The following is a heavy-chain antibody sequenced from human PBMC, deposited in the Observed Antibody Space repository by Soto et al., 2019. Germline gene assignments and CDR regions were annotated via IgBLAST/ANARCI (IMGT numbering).Heavy chain of an antibody. Sequence: SQTLSLTCAISGDSVSSNSAAWNWIRQSPSRGLEWLGRTYYRSKWYNDYAVSVKSRITINPDTSKNQFSLQLNSVTPEDTAVYYCARVHGGTVTTRYYYGMDVWGQGTTVTVSS. V-gene: IGHV6-1*01. CDR1: GDSVSSNSAA. CDR3: ARVHGGTVTTRYYYGMDV. J-gene: IGHJ6*02. CDR2: TYYRSKWYN. D-gene: IGHD4-17*01.